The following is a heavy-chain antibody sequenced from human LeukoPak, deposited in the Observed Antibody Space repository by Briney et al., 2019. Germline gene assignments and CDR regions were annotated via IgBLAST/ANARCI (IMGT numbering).Heavy chain of an antibody. Sequence: GGSLRLSCAASGFTFSSYAMHWVRQAPGEGLEYVSAISSNGGSTYYANSVKGRFTISRDNSKNTLYLQMGSLRAEDMAVYYCARALGYCSSTSCFNNWFDPWGQGTLVTVSS. D-gene: IGHD2-2*01. V-gene: IGHV3-64*01. CDR3: ARALGYCSSTSCFNNWFDP. CDR2: ISSNGGST. J-gene: IGHJ5*02. CDR1: GFTFSSYA.